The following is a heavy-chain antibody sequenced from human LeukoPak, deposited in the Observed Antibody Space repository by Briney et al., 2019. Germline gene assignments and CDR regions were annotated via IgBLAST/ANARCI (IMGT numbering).Heavy chain of an antibody. J-gene: IGHJ4*02. Sequence: SETLSLTCAVYGGSFSGYYWSWIRQPPGKGLEWIGEINHSGSTNYNPSLKSRVTISVDTPKNQFSLKLSSVTAADTAVYYCARGPRYYDYVWGSYRYTSPLFDYWGQGTLVTVSS. V-gene: IGHV4-34*01. D-gene: IGHD3-16*02. CDR1: GGSFSGYY. CDR2: INHSGST. CDR3: ARGPRYYDYVWGSYRYTSPLFDY.